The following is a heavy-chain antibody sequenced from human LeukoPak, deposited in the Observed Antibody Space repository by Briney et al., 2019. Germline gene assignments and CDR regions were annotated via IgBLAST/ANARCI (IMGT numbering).Heavy chain of an antibody. Sequence: QSGGSLRLSCAASGFTFSQYCMTWVRQAPGKGLEWVAAITQDGSGKYYGDSVKGRFTISRANAKNSLYLQMNGLRAEDTAVYYCAKDLEIDYYYHGMDVWGQGTTVTVSS. CDR1: GFTFSQYC. CDR2: ITQDGSGK. CDR3: AKDLEIDYYYHGMDV. J-gene: IGHJ6*02. V-gene: IGHV3-7*01.